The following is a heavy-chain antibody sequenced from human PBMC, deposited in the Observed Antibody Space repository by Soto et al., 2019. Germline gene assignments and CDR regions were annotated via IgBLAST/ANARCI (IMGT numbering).Heavy chain of an antibody. V-gene: IGHV4-59*08. CDR2: ISYSGST. CDR1: GGSISSYY. Sequence: QVQLQESGPGLVKPSETLSLTCTVSGGSISSYYWSWIRQPPGKGLEWIGYISYSGSTNYNPSLKSRVXXSXDXXNNQFSLKLSSVTAADTAVYYCARPGDSTYWYFDLWGRGTLVTVSS. D-gene: IGHD6-13*01. CDR3: ARPGDSTYWYFDL. J-gene: IGHJ2*01.